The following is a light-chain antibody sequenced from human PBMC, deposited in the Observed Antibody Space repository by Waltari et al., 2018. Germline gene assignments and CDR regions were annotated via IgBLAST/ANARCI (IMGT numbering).Light chain of an antibody. V-gene: IGLV2-14*03. J-gene: IGLJ2*01. CDR2: HVT. CDR3: SSYTTSGTLV. CDR1: SSDIGAYDS. Sequence: QSALTQPVSVSGSLGQSITISCTGSSSDIGAYDSVSWYQQHPGRAPTLMIFHVTERPSGISNRFSCSKSGNTASLTISGLQTEDDADYYCSSYTTSGTLVFGGGTKLTIL.